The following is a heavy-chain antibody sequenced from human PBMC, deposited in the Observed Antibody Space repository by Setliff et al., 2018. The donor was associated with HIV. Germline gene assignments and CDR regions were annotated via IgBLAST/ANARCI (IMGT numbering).Heavy chain of an antibody. Sequence: GGSLRLSCAASGFTFSSSEMNWVRQAPGKGLEWVSYISSSSNTIYYADSVKGRFTISRDNAKNSLYLQMNTLRAEDTAVYYCAKNGFDIWGQGTMVTVSS. V-gene: IGHV3-48*03. J-gene: IGHJ3*02. CDR2: ISSSSNTI. CDR3: AKNGFDI. CDR1: GFTFSSSE.